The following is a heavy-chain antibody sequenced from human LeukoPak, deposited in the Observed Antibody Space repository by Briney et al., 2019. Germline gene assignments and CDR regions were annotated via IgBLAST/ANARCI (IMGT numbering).Heavy chain of an antibody. D-gene: IGHD2-15*01. J-gene: IGHJ5*02. CDR1: GYTFTGYY. Sequence: ASVKVSCKASGYTFTGYYMHWVRQAPGQGLEWMGWINPNSGGTNYAQKFQGRVTMTRDTSISTAYMELSRLRSDDTAVYYCARTPYCSGGSCYLINWFDPWGQGTLVTVSS. CDR2: INPNSGGT. V-gene: IGHV1-2*02. CDR3: ARTPYCSGGSCYLINWFDP.